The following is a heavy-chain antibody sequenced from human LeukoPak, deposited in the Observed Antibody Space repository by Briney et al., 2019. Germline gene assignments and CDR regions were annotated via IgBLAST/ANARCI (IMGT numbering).Heavy chain of an antibody. CDR1: GYSISSGYY. CDR2: IYHSGST. D-gene: IGHD5-18*01. J-gene: IGHJ4*02. CDR3: ARPTWIQLWYHFDY. V-gene: IGHV4-38-2*01. Sequence: SETLSLTCAVSGYSISSGYYWGWIRQPPGKGLEWIGSIYHSGSTYYNPSLKSRVTISVDTSKNQFSLKLSSVTAADTAVYYCARPTWIQLWYHFDYWGQGTLVTISS.